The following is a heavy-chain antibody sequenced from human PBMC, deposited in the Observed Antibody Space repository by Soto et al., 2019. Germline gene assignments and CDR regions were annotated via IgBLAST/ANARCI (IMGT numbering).Heavy chain of an antibody. CDR1: GFIFSNYA. Sequence: EVQLLESGGGLVQPGGSLRLSCAASGFIFSNYAMSWVRQAPGKGLQWVSTISGSGVGTYYADSVKGRFTISRDNSKNTLFLQMNSLRAEDTAVYYCAVNSTSYDFDYWGQGTLVTVSS. D-gene: IGHD2-2*01. J-gene: IGHJ4*02. CDR2: ISGSGVGT. CDR3: AVNSTSYDFDY. V-gene: IGHV3-23*01.